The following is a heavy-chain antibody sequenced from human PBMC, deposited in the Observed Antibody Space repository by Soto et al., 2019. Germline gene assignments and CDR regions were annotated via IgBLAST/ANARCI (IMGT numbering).Heavy chain of an antibody. V-gene: IGHV1-69*08. Sequence: QVPLVQSGAEVKKPGSSVKVSCKASGGTFSSYTITWVRQAPGQGLEWLGRIIPIFGVTNYAQKFQDRFTITADRSTTTAYMEVSRLRSEATAVYYCVRDWESTTQTWGFGESWGQGTLVTVSS. CDR1: GGTFSSYT. CDR3: VRDWESTTQTWGFGES. D-gene: IGHD3-10*01. CDR2: IIPIFGVT. J-gene: IGHJ5*02.